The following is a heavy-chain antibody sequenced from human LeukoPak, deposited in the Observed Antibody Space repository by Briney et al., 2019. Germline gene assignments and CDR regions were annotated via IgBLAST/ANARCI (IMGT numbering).Heavy chain of an antibody. V-gene: IGHV1-2*02. J-gene: IGHJ6*03. CDR2: INPNSGGT. D-gene: IGHD6-6*01. CDR3: GRIAARPLGYYYMDV. Sequence: ASVKVSCKASGYTFTGYYMHWVRQAPGQGLEWMGWINPNSGGTNYAQKFQGRVTMTRDTSISTAYMELSRLRSDDTAVYYCGRIAARPLGYYYMDVWGKGTTVTVSS. CDR1: GYTFTGYY.